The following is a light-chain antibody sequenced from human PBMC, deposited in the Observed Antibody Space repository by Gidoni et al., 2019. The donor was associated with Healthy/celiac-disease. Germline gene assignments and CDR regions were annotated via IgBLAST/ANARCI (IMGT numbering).Light chain of an antibody. V-gene: IGLV3-1*01. Sequence: SYELTQPPSVSVSPGQTASITCSGDKLGEKYACWYQQKPGQSPVLVIYQDSKRPSGIPERFPGSNSGNTATLTISGTQAMDEADYYCQAWDSSTYVVFGGGTKLTVL. J-gene: IGLJ2*01. CDR1: KLGEKY. CDR2: QDS. CDR3: QAWDSSTYVV.